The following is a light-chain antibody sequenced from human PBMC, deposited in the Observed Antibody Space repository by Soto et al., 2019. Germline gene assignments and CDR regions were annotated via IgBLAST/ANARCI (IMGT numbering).Light chain of an antibody. CDR2: AAS. V-gene: IGKV1-39*01. CDR1: QSISSY. Sequence: DIQMTQSPTSLSASVGDRVTITCRASQSISSYVNWYQQKPGKAPKLLIYAASNLQSGVPSRFSGSGSGTDFTLTISSLQPEDFATYYCQQSYSTPRTFGQGTRVDIK. J-gene: IGKJ2*02. CDR3: QQSYSTPRT.